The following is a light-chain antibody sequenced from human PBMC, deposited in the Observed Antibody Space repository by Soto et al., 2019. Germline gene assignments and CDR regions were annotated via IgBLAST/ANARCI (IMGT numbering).Light chain of an antibody. V-gene: IGKV3-15*01. CDR2: GAS. CDR1: QSVSSN. J-gene: IGKJ2*01. CDR3: QQYNDWPTYT. Sequence: IVMTQSPATLSVSPGERATLSCRASQSVSSNLAWYQQKPGQAPRLLIFGASIRATGVPARFSAGGSGTEFTLTISSLQSEDFAINYCQQYNDWPTYTFGQGTNLDVK.